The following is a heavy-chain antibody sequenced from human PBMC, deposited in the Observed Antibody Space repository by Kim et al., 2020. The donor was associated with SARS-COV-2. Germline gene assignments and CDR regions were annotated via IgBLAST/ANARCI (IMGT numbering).Heavy chain of an antibody. J-gene: IGHJ4*02. V-gene: IGHV3-74*01. CDR3: ARGDILTGSTPFDY. Sequence: DSVKGRFTISRDNAKNTLYLQMNSLGAEDTAVYYCARGDILTGSTPFDYWGQGTLVTVSS. D-gene: IGHD3-9*01.